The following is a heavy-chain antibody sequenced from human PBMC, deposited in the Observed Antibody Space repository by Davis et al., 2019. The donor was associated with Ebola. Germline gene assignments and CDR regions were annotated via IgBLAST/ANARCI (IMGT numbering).Heavy chain of an antibody. CDR1: GFTFESYL. V-gene: IGHV3-74*01. D-gene: IGHD2-15*01. CDR2: ISGSGGTT. J-gene: IGHJ4*02. CDR3: ARPYCSGVSCYSPPDY. Sequence: HTGGSLRLSCAASGFTFESYLMHWVRQVPGKGLEWVSGISGSGGTTFYADSVQGRFTISRDNVKNTVYLEMNSLRAEDTAVYYCARPYCSGVSCYSPPDYWGQGTLVTVSS.